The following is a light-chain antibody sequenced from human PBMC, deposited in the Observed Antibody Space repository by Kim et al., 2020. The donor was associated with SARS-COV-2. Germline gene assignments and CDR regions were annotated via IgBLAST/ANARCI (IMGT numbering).Light chain of an antibody. CDR1: QSVVIRF. V-gene: IGKV3-20*01. Sequence: LSPEERANLPCTASQSVVIRFLAWFQQKPGQPPTLLIHDASSRATGIPDRFSGSGSETDFTLTISRLETEDFAVYYCQQYGSTPYTFGQGTKLEI. CDR3: QQYGSTPYT. J-gene: IGKJ2*01. CDR2: DAS.